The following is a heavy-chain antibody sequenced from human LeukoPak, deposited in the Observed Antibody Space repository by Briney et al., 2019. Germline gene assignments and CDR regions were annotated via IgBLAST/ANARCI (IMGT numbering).Heavy chain of an antibody. CDR1: GGSISSYY. J-gene: IGHJ3*02. CDR3: ARDLGVMVRAFDI. V-gene: IGHV4-59*01. Sequence: SETLSLTCTVSGGSISSYYWSWIRQPPGKRLEWIGYIYYSGSTNYNPSLKSRVTISVDTSKNQISLKLSSVTAADTAVYYCARDLGVMVRAFDIWGQGTMVTVSS. CDR2: IYYSGST. D-gene: IGHD5-18*01.